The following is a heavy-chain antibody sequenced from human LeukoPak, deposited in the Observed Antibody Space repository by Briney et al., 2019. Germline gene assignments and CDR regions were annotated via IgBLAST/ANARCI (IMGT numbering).Heavy chain of an antibody. V-gene: IGHV4-30-2*01. CDR2: IYHSGST. CDR3: ARGGADSEDAFDI. J-gene: IGHJ3*02. D-gene: IGHD1-14*01. CDR1: GGSISSGGYS. Sequence: SQTLSLTCTVSGGSISSGGYSWSWIRQPPGKGLEWIGYIYHSGSTYYNPSLKSRVTISVDRSKNQFSLKLSSVTAADTAVYYCARGGADSEDAFDIWGQGTVVTVSS.